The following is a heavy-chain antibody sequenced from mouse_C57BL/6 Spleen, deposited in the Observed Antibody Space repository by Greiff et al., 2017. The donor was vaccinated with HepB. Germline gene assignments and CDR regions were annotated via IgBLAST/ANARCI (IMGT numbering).Heavy chain of an antibody. Sequence: EVMLVESGGGLVKPGGSLKLSCAASGFTFSSYAMSWVRQTPEKRLEWVATISDGGSYTYYPDNVKGRFTISRDNAKNNLYLQMSHLKSEDTAMYYCAEGGVALDYWGQGTTLTVSS. J-gene: IGHJ2*01. V-gene: IGHV5-4*03. D-gene: IGHD1-1*02. CDR3: AEGGVALDY. CDR1: GFTFSSYA. CDR2: ISDGGSYT.